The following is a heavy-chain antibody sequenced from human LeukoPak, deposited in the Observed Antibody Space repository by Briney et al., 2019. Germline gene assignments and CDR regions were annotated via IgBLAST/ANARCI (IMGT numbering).Heavy chain of an antibody. Sequence: ASVKVSCKASGYTFINYYIHWVRQAPGKGLEWMGIINPSAGSTTYAQNFQGRVTMTRDTSTNTVYMELSSLRSEDTAVYYCARQRDSNWFDPWGQGTLVTVSS. CDR3: ARQRDSNWFDP. D-gene: IGHD4-11*01. CDR2: INPSAGST. CDR1: GYTFINYY. V-gene: IGHV1-46*01. J-gene: IGHJ5*02.